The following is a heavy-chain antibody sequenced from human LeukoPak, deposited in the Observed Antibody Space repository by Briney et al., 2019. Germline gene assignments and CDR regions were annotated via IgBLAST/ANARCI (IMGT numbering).Heavy chain of an antibody. V-gene: IGHV3-23*01. J-gene: IGHJ4*02. Sequence: GVPLRLSCVASGFTFSSYAMRWVRQAPRKGLEWVSYISGSDDSTYYADSVKGRFAISRDNSKNTLFLQMSSLRAEDTAVYYCAKRWEQRERYFDYWGQGTL. CDR1: GFTFSSYA. CDR2: ISGSDDST. CDR3: AKRWEQRERYFDY. D-gene: IGHD1-26*01.